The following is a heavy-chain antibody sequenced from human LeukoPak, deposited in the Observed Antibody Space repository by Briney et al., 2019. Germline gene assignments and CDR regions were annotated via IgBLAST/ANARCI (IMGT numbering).Heavy chain of an antibody. CDR1: GFTFSSYS. J-gene: IGHJ4*02. V-gene: IGHV3-21*01. D-gene: IGHD3-22*01. CDR2: ITSSSSYI. Sequence: GGSLRLSCAASGFTFSSYSMNWVRQAPGKGLEWVSYITSSSSYIYYADSVKGRFTISRDNAKNSLYLQMNSLRAEDTAVYYCARVGPIDDSSGYYYYFDYWGQGTLVTVSS. CDR3: ARVGPIDDSSGYYYYFDY.